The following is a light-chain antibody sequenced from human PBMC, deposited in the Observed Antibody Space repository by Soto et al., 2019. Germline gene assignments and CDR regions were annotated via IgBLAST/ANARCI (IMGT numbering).Light chain of an antibody. V-gene: IGKV3-11*01. CDR3: QQRRDWPLT. CDR2: DAS. J-gene: IGKJ4*01. CDR1: QSVSSY. Sequence: EIVLTQSPATLSLSPGERATLSCRASQSVSSYLAWYQQKPGQAPRLLISDASNRATGIPARFSGSGSGTDCTLTVSSLEPEDFAVYYCQQRRDWPLTFGGGTKVEI.